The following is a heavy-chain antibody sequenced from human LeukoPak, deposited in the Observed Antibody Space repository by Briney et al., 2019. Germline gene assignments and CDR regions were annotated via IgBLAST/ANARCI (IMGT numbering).Heavy chain of an antibody. V-gene: IGHV1-2*02. J-gene: IGHJ4*02. CDR2: INPNSGGT. D-gene: IGHD2-2*01. CDR3: ARDTKLFTVDIVVVPFDY. CDR1: GYTLTGYY. Sequence: ASVKVSCKASGYTLTGYYIHWVRQAPGQGLAWMGWINPNSGGTNCAQKFQGRVTMTRDTSLSTAYMELSRLSSGDRAVYYCARDTKLFTVDIVVVPFDYWSQGTLVTVSS.